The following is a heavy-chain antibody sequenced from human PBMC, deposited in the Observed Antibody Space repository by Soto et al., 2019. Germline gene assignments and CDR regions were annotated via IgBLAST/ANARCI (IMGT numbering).Heavy chain of an antibody. D-gene: IGHD4-17*01. Sequence: GGSLRLSCAASEFSFMSYSMNWVRQAPGKGLEWVSYITSFGVTIYYADSVKGRFTISRDNAKNSLYLQMNSLRAEDTALYYCAKDSVIDYGDPSRTTFDYWGQGTLVTVSS. CDR1: EFSFMSYS. CDR3: AKDSVIDYGDPSRTTFDY. CDR2: ITSFGVTI. V-gene: IGHV3-48*04. J-gene: IGHJ4*02.